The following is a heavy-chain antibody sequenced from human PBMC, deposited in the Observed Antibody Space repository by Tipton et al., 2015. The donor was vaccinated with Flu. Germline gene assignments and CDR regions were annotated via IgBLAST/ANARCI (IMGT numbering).Heavy chain of an antibody. CDR1: GFTFSSYS. V-gene: IGHV3-21*01. CDR2: ISSSSSYI. CDR3: VRDETSVKWGP. Sequence: SLRLSCAASGFTFSSYSMNWVRQAPGKGLEWVSSISSSSSYIYYADSVKGRFTISRDNAKNSLYLQMNSLRAEDTAVYFCVRDETSVKWGPWGQGTLVTVSS. J-gene: IGHJ5*02. D-gene: IGHD4-11*01.